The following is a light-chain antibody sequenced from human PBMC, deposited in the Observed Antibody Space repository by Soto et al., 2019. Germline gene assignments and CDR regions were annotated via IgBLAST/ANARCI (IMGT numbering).Light chain of an antibody. CDR3: QSYDNPLSGVV. Sequence: QSVLTQPPSVSGAPGQRVTISCTGSSSNIGAGYDVHWYLHLPGTAPKLLIFGNSHRPSGVPDRFSASKSGTSASLAITGRQAEDEADYYCQSYDNPLSGVVFGRGTKLTVL. CDR1: SSNIGAGYD. CDR2: GNS. V-gene: IGLV1-40*01. J-gene: IGLJ2*01.